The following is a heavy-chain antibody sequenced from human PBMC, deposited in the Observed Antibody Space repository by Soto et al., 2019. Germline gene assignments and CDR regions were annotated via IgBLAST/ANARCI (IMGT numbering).Heavy chain of an antibody. V-gene: IGHV4-30-4*01. CDR3: AGGGYSGYDPYYFDY. CDR2: IYYSGST. Sequence: QVQLQESGPGLVKPSQTLSLTCTVSGVSISSGDYYWSWIRQPPGKGLEWIGYIYYSGSTYYNPSLKSRVTISVDTSKNQFSLKLSSVTAADTAVYYCAGGGYSGYDPYYFDYWGQGTLVTVSS. J-gene: IGHJ4*02. CDR1: GVSISSGDYY. D-gene: IGHD5-12*01.